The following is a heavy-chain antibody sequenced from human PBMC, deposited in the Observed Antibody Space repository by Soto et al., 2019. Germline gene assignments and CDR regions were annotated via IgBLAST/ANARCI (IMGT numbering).Heavy chain of an antibody. D-gene: IGHD6-19*01. CDR1: DDSISSGSY. Sequence: SETLSLTCAVSDDSISSGSYWGWIRQPPGKGLEWIGSIFHSGSVFYNPSLKSRVTMSVDTSKNQFSLKLSSVTAADTAVYYCARDSGSGMDYFDYWGQGTLVTVSS. CDR2: IFHSGSV. CDR3: ARDSGSGMDYFDY. V-gene: IGHV4-38-2*02. J-gene: IGHJ4*02.